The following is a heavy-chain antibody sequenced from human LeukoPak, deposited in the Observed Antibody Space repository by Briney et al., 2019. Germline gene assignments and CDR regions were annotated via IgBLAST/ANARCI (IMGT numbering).Heavy chain of an antibody. CDR2: ISYDGSNK. CDR1: GFTFSSYA. J-gene: IGHJ4*02. Sequence: GRSLRLSCAASGFTFSSYAMHWVRQAPGKGLEWVAVISYDGSNKYCADSVKGRFTISRDNSKNTLYLQMNSLRAEDTAVYYCARGRGVGATNLFLDYWGQGTLVTVSS. D-gene: IGHD1-26*01. V-gene: IGHV3-30-3*01. CDR3: ARGRGVGATNLFLDY.